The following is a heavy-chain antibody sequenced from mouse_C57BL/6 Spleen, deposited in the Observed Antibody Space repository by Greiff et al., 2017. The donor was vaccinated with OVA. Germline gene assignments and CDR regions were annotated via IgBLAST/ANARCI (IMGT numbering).Heavy chain of an antibody. J-gene: IGHJ2*01. D-gene: IGHD1-1*01. V-gene: IGHV1-64*01. CDR2: IHPNSGST. CDR1: GYTFTSYW. CDR3: ARSALITTVAAFDY. Sequence: QVQLQQPGAELVKPGASVKLSCKASGYTFTSYWMHWVKQRPGQGLEWIGMIHPNSGSTNYNAKFKSKATLTVDKSSSTAYRQLSSLTSEDSAVYYCARSALITTVAAFDYWGQGTTLTVSA.